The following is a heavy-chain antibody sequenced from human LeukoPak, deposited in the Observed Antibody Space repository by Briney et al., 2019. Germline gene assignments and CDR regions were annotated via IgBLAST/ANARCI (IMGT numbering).Heavy chain of an antibody. D-gene: IGHD2-2*01. CDR3: AKADCSSIRCPCPY. Sequence: QPGGSLRLSCAASGFTVSSNYMSWVRQAPGKGLEWVSGISWNSGSIGYADSVKGRFTISRDNAKNSLYLQMNSLRAEDTALYYCAKADCSSIRCPCPYWGQGTLVTVSS. V-gene: IGHV3-9*01. CDR1: GFTVSSNY. J-gene: IGHJ4*02. CDR2: ISWNSGSI.